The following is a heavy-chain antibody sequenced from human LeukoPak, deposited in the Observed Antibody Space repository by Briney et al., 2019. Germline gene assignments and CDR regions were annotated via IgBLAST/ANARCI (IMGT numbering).Heavy chain of an antibody. Sequence: GGSLRLSCAASGFTFSNYVMSWVRQAPGKGLEWVSSIRSSGSSTSYADSVKGRFTISRDNSQNTVYLQMNSLGAEDTAVYYCAKAGSYDSSGYYYDYWGQGTLVTVSS. CDR2: IRSSGSST. CDR3: AKAGSYDSSGYYYDY. J-gene: IGHJ4*02. CDR1: GFTFSNYV. D-gene: IGHD3-22*01. V-gene: IGHV3-23*01.